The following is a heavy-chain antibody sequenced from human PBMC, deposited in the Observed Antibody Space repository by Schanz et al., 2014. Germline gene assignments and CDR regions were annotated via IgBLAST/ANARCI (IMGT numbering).Heavy chain of an antibody. D-gene: IGHD6-19*01. V-gene: IGHV3-30*04. CDR1: GFTFSSYA. Sequence: QVQLVESGGGVVQPGRSLRLSCAASGFTFSSYAMHWVRQAPGKGLEWVSAISFDGSDKYYADSVQGRFSISRDNSKNTLYLQMNSLRDDDTAVYYCARKTDSSGTGDYWGQGTLVTVSS. CDR2: ISFDGSDK. CDR3: ARKTDSSGTGDY. J-gene: IGHJ4*02.